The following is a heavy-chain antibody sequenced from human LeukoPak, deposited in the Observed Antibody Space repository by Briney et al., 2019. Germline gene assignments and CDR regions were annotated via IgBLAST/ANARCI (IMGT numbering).Heavy chain of an antibody. J-gene: IGHJ4*02. CDR2: IRYDGSNK. CDR3: AKDHSGSYYYFDY. Sequence: GGSLRLSCAASGFTFSSYGMHWVRQAPGKGLEWVALIRYDGSNKYYADSVKGRFTISRDNSKNTLYLQMNSLRAEDTAVYYCAKDHSGSYYYFDYWGQGTLVTVSS. D-gene: IGHD1-26*01. CDR1: GFTFSSYG. V-gene: IGHV3-30*02.